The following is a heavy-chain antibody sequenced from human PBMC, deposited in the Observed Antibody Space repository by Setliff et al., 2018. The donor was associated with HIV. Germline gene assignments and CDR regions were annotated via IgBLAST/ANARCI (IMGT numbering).Heavy chain of an antibody. D-gene: IGHD3-3*01. V-gene: IGHV4-59*02. CDR2: IHHTGST. J-gene: IGHJ4*01. Sequence: PSETLSLTCTVSDDSVSTFYWNWIRQPPGKGLEWIGFIHHTGSTVSNPSLKSRVTILMDLSRNQLSLHLASGTTADTAVYFCAPGEGVASTYYHDWGQGTQVTVSS. CDR1: DDSVSTFY. CDR3: APGEGVASTYYHD.